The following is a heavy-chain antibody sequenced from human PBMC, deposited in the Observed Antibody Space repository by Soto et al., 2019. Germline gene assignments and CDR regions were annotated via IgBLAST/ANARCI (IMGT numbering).Heavy chain of an antibody. CDR2: IYAGGNT. D-gene: IGHD1-26*01. CDR3: ARKKSIVGATGYFDY. J-gene: IGHJ4*02. CDR1: GFTVITNY. Sequence: EVPMVESGGGLVQPGGSLRLSCAVSGFTVITNYISWVRQAPGKGLEWVSDIYAGGNTYYADSVKGRFAISRDNSKNTLYLEMNSLRAEDTAVYYCARKKSIVGATGYFDYWGQGTLVSVSS. V-gene: IGHV3-66*01.